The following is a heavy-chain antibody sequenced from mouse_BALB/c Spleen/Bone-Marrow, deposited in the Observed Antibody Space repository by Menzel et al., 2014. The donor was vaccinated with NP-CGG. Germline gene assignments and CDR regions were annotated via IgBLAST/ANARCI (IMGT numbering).Heavy chain of an antibody. CDR1: GFDFSRYW. V-gene: IGHV4-1*02. Sequence: EVQLVESGGGLVQPGGSLKFSCAASGFDFSRYWMSWVRQAPGKGLEWIGEINPDSSTINYTPSLKDKFIISRDNAKNTLYLQMSKVGSEDTALYYCARQGYRYDLRVYAMDYWGQGTSVTVSS. CDR2: INPDSSTI. J-gene: IGHJ4*01. D-gene: IGHD2-14*01. CDR3: ARQGYRYDLRVYAMDY.